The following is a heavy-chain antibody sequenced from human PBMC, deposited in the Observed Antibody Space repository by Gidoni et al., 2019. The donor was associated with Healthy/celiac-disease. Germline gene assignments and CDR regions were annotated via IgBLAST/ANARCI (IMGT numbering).Heavy chain of an antibody. V-gene: IGHV1-69*02. Sequence: QVQLVHSGAEVKKPGSSVTVSCKASGGTFSSYTISWVRQAPGQGLEWMGRIIPILGIANYAQKFQGRVTITADKSTSTAYMELSSLRSEDTAVYYCASGLGSTGIVVVPAAMGQFDYWGQGTLVTVSS. CDR1: GGTFSSYT. CDR2: IIPILGIA. D-gene: IGHD2-2*01. J-gene: IGHJ4*02. CDR3: ASGLGSTGIVVVPAAMGQFDY.